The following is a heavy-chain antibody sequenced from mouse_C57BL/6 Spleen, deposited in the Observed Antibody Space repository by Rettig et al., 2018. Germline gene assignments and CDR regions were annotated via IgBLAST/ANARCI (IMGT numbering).Heavy chain of an antibody. CDR3: ARPGTLYAMDY. CDR2: ISSGSSTI. Sequence: GGGLVKPGGSLKLSCAASGFTFSDYGMHWVRQAPEKGLEWVAYISSGSSTIYYADTVKGRFTISRDNAKNTLFLQMTSLRSEDTAMYYCARPGTLYAMDYWGQGTSVTVSS. CDR1: GFTFSDYG. D-gene: IGHD4-1*01. J-gene: IGHJ4*01. V-gene: IGHV5-17*01.